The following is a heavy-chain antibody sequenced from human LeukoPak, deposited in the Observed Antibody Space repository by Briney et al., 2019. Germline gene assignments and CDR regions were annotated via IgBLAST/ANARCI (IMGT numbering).Heavy chain of an antibody. D-gene: IGHD2-15*01. CDR3: AGRSAALVYCSGGTCYPVNWFDP. J-gene: IGHJ5*02. V-gene: IGHV3-30*04. Sequence: PGRSLRPSCSASGFTVSSYAMHWVPPGPGKGLGWVVVISYDGSKKYSTDSVKVRFTISRANSKNTLYLHRNSLRAEDTAAYYGAGRSAALVYCSGGTCYPVNWFDPWGQGTLVTV. CDR2: ISYDGSKK. CDR1: GFTVSSYA.